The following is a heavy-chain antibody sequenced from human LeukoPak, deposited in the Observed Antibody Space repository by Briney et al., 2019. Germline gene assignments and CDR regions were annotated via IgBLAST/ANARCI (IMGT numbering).Heavy chain of an antibody. V-gene: IGHV3-48*03. CDR3: ARKLRYFDWSYFDY. Sequence: PGGSLRLSCAASGFTFSSYEMNWVRQAPGKGLEWVSYISSSGCTIYYADSVKGRFTISRDNAKNSLYLQMNSLRAEDTAVYYCARKLRYFDWSYFDYWGQGTLVTVSS. CDR1: GFTFSSYE. CDR2: ISSSGCTI. D-gene: IGHD3-9*01. J-gene: IGHJ4*02.